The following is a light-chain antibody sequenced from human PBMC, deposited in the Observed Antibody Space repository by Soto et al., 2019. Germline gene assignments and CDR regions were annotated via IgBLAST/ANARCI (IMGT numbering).Light chain of an antibody. V-gene: IGKV3-20*01. CDR1: QTVQFNY. J-gene: IGKJ1*01. Sequence: EIVMTQSPATMSVSPGEGVTLSCKASQTVQFNYVAWYQQKPGQAPRLLIYGASNRATGIPDRFSGSGSGTDFTLTISRLEPEDFAVYYCQQYGSSGTFGQGTKVDIK. CDR2: GAS. CDR3: QQYGSSGT.